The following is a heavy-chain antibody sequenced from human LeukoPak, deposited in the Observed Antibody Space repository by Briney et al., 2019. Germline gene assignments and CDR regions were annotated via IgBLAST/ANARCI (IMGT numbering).Heavy chain of an antibody. D-gene: IGHD5-24*01. CDR3: AREATNYFDY. CDR2: IYSGGST. CDR1: GFTVSSNY. J-gene: IGHJ4*02. V-gene: IGHV3-53*01. Sequence: GGSLRLSCAASGFTVSSNYMSWVRQAPGKGLEWVSVIYSGGSTYYADSVKGRFTISRDNCKNTLYLQMNSLRAEDTAVYYCAREATNYFDYWGQGTLVTVSS.